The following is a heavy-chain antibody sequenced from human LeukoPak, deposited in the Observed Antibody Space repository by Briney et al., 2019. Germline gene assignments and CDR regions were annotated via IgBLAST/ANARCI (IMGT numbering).Heavy chain of an antibody. J-gene: IGHJ5*02. CDR2: INHSGST. D-gene: IGHD6-13*01. CDR3: ARKEGGQLVNTRRWFDP. V-gene: IGHV4-34*01. Sequence: SETLSLTCAVYNGSFSGYYWSWIRQPPGKGLEWIGEINHSGSTHYNPSLKSRVTISVGTSKKQFSLKVRSVTAADPAVYYCARKEGGQLVNTRRWFDPWGQGTLVTVSS. CDR1: NGSFSGYY.